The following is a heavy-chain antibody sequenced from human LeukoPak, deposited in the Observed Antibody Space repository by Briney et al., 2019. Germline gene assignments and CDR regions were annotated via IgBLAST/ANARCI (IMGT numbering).Heavy chain of an antibody. CDR3: ARAGYCSGGSCYLRYYYYYGMDV. D-gene: IGHD2-15*01. CDR1: GVSISSYY. Sequence: SETLSLTCTVSGVSISSYYWSWIRQPPGKGLEWIGYIYYSGSTNYNPSLKSRVTISVDTPKNQFSLKLSSVTAADTAVYYCARAGYCSGGSCYLRYYYYYGMDVWGQGTTVTVSS. J-gene: IGHJ6*02. V-gene: IGHV4-59*01. CDR2: IYYSGST.